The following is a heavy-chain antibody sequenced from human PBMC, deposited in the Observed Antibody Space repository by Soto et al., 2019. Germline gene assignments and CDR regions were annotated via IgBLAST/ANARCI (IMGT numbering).Heavy chain of an antibody. Sequence: PSETLSLTCSVSGGSISYNSYYWGWIRQPPGKGLEWVGGIFYTGTTYYGPSLKDRVTISVDTSKNSFSLNLASVTAADTAVYFCARLVVVAPVANAWGQGTLVTVSS. J-gene: IGHJ5*02. V-gene: IGHV4-39*02. CDR1: GGSISYNSYY. D-gene: IGHD2-2*01. CDR3: ARLVVVAPVANA. CDR2: IFYTGTT.